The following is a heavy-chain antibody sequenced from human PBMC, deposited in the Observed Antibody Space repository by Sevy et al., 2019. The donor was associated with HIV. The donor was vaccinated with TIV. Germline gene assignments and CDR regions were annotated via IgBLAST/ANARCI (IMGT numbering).Heavy chain of an antibody. CDR1: RYTFTGYY. D-gene: IGHD3-3*01. CDR2: INPNSDGT. CDR3: ARGENFWTASYYFDY. V-gene: IGHV1-2*02. J-gene: IGHJ4*02. Sequence: ASVKVSGKASRYTFTGYYIHWVRQAPGQGLEWMGWINPNSDGTNSAQRFQGRISMTTDTSISTAYMELSRLRSDESAVYYCARGENFWTASYYFDYWGQGTLVTVSS.